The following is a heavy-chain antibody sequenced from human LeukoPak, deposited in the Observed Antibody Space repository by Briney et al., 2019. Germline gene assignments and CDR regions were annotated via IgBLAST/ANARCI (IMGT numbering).Heavy chain of an antibody. V-gene: IGHV3-7*01. Sequence: GGSLRLSCAASGFAFSSYWMSWVRQAPGKGLEWVANIKRDGSDTYYVDSVKGRFTISRDNAKNSLYLQLNSLRAEDAAVYYCARDANYYDSRGENYFNCWGQGTLVTVSS. D-gene: IGHD3-22*01. J-gene: IGHJ4*02. CDR1: GFAFSSYW. CDR3: ARDANYYDSRGENYFNC. CDR2: IKRDGSDT.